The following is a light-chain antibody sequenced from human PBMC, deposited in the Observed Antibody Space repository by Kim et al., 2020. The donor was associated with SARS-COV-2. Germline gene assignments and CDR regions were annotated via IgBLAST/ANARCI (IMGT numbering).Light chain of an antibody. CDR3: QQRSNSPPSYS. J-gene: IGKJ2*03. CDR1: QSVSRY. V-gene: IGKV3-11*01. CDR2: DAS. Sequence: SPGERATLTCRASQSVSRYLAWYQQKPGQAPRLLIYDASNRATGIPARFSGSGSGTDFTLTISSLEPEDFAVYYCQQRSNSPPSYSFGQGTKLEI.